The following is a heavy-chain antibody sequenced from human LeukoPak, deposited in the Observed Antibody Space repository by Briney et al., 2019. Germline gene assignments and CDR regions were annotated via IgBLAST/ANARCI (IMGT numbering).Heavy chain of an antibody. D-gene: IGHD6-6*01. CDR3: AKEGPSIAARPGVLDY. V-gene: IGHV3-9*03. CDR2: ISWNSGSI. J-gene: IGHJ4*02. CDR1: GFTFDDYA. Sequence: GGSLRLSCAASGFTFDDYAMHWVRQAPGKGLEWVSGISWNSGSIGYADSVKGRFTISRDNAKNSLYLQMNSLRAEDMALYYCAKEGPSIAARPGVLDYWGQGTLVTVSS.